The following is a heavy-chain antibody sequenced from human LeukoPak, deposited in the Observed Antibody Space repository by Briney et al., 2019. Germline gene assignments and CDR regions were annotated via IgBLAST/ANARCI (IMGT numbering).Heavy chain of an antibody. Sequence: ASLKVSCRASVYTFTRIFMHWVRQAPGHGLVWMGVFFPSGGSATYSQNFRGRVTMTRDTSTSTVYMEMSSLRSEDTAVYYCARESCSGGSCYYFDYWGQGTLVTVSS. J-gene: IGHJ4*02. D-gene: IGHD2-15*01. CDR3: ARESCSGGSCYYFDY. CDR2: FFPSGGSA. CDR1: VYTFTRIF. V-gene: IGHV1-46*01.